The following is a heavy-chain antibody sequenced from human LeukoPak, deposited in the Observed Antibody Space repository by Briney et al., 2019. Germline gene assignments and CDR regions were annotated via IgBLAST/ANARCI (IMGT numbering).Heavy chain of an antibody. CDR1: GFTFDDYA. V-gene: IGHV3-9*03. J-gene: IGHJ3*02. D-gene: IGHD6-19*01. CDR3: AKDTGRVSSSGSYGTFDI. CDR2: ISWNSGSI. Sequence: PGRSLRLSCAASGFTFDDYAMHWVRQAPGKGLEWVSVISWNSGSIGYADSVKGRFTISRDNAKNSLYLQMNSLRAEDMALYDCAKDTGRVSSSGSYGTFDIWGQGTMVTVSS.